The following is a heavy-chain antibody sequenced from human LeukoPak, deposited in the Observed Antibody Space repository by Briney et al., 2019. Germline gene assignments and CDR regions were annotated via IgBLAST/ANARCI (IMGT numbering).Heavy chain of an antibody. D-gene: IGHD6-19*01. CDR2: IYSGGST. J-gene: IGHJ4*02. V-gene: IGHV3-53*01. CDR3: ARAQNSGWYLHN. CDR1: GFTVSSNY. Sequence: LAGGSLRLSCAASGFTVSSNYMSWVRQAPGKGLEWVSVIYSGGSTYYADSVKGRFTISRDNSKNTLYLQMNSLRAEDTAVYYCARAQNSGWYLHNWGQGTLVTVSS.